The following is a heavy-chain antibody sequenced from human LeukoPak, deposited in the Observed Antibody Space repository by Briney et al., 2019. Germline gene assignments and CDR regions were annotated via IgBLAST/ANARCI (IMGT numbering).Heavy chain of an antibody. J-gene: IGHJ4*02. CDR2: IYPGDSDT. V-gene: IGHV5-51*01. Sequence: GESLKISCKGSGYSFTSYWIGWVRQMPGKGLEWMGIIYPGDSDTRYSPSFQGLVTISADKSISIAYLQWSSLKASDTAMYYCARPFDVWGSNYFDYWGQGTLVTVSS. CDR1: GYSFTSYW. D-gene: IGHD3-16*01. CDR3: ARPFDVWGSNYFDY.